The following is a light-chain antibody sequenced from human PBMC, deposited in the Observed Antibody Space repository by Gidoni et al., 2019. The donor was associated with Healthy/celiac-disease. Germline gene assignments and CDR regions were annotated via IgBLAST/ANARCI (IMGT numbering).Light chain of an antibody. CDR2: EVS. CDR1: SSDVGTYNL. CDR3: CSYAGGSTYV. V-gene: IGLV2-23*02. J-gene: IGLJ1*01. Sequence: QSALTQPASVSGSPGQSITISCTGTSSDVGTYNLVSWFQHHPGKAPKLMIYEVSKRPSGVSNRFTGSKSDNTASLTISGLQADDEADYYCCSYAGGSTYVFGTGTKVSVL.